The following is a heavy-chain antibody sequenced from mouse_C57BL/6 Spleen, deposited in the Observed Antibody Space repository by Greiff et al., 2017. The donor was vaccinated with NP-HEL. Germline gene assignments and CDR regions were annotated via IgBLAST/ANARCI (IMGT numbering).Heavy chain of an antibody. CDR3: ARYIYGYYFDY. V-gene: IGHV7-3*01. CDR2: IRNKANGYTT. D-gene: IGHD2-2*01. CDR1: GFTFTDYY. Sequence: EVMLVESGGGLVQPGGSLSLSCAASGFTFTDYYMSWVRQPPGKALEWLGFIRNKANGYTTEYSASVKGRFTISRDNSQSILYLQMNALRAEDSATYYCARYIYGYYFDYWGQGTTLTVSS. J-gene: IGHJ2*01.